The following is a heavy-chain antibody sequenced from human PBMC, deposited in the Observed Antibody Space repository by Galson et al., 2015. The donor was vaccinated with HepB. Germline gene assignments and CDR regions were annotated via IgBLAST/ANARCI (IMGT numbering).Heavy chain of an antibody. J-gene: IGHJ3*02. CDR3: ARGGNYYDSSGYYLYPIDVDDAFDI. V-gene: IGHV3-48*02. Sequence: SLRLSCAASGFTFSSYSMNWVRQAPGKGLEWVSYISSSSSTIYYADSVKGRFTISRDNAKNSLYLQMNSLRDEDTAVYYCARGGNYYDSSGYYLYPIDVDDAFDIWGQGTMVTVSS. D-gene: IGHD3-22*01. CDR2: ISSSSSTI. CDR1: GFTFSSYS.